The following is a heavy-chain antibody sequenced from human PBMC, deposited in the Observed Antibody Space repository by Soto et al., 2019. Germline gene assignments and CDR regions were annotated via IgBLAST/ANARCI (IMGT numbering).Heavy chain of an antibody. V-gene: IGHV3-21*01. CDR3: ARDTPDSSGYLFDY. Sequence: GGSLRLSCAASGFTFSSYSMNWVRQAPGKGLEWVSSISSSSSYIYYADSVKGRFTISRDNAKNSLYLQMNSLRAEDTAVYYCARDTPDSSGYLFDYWGQGTLVTVSS. CDR2: ISSSSSYI. CDR1: GFTFSSYS. J-gene: IGHJ4*02. D-gene: IGHD3-22*01.